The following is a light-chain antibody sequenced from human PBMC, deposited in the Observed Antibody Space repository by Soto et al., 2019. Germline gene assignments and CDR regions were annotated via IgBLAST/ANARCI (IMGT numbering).Light chain of an antibody. CDR3: QQRSNWHLT. Sequence: EIVLTQSPATLSLSPGERATLSCRASQSVSSYLAWYQQKPGQAPRLLIYDASNWATGIPARFSGSGSGTDFTLTISSLEPEDFAVYYCQQRSNWHLTFGGGTKVEIK. J-gene: IGKJ4*01. CDR1: QSVSSY. V-gene: IGKV3-11*01. CDR2: DAS.